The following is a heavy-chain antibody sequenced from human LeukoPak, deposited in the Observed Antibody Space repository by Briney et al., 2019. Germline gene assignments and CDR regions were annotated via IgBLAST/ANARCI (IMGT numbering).Heavy chain of an antibody. Sequence: SETLSLTXAVSGYSISSGYYWGWFRQPPGKGLEWIGSIYHSGTTYYNPSLKSRVTISVDTSKNQFSLKLSSVTAADTAAYYCAREYYYDSSGYLYAFDIWGQGTMVTVSS. D-gene: IGHD3-22*01. CDR3: AREYYYDSSGYLYAFDI. CDR1: GYSISSGYY. V-gene: IGHV4-38-2*02. J-gene: IGHJ3*02. CDR2: IYHSGTT.